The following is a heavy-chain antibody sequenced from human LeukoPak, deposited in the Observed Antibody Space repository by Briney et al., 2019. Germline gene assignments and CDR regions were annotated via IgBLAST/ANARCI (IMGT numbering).Heavy chain of an antibody. Sequence: PGGSLRLSCAASGFTFSSYSMNWVRQAPGKGLEWVSYISSSTNTIYYADSVKGRFTISRDNAKNSLSLQMNSLRDEDTAVYYCARGGYGANDDAFDIWGQGTMVTV. CDR1: GFTFSSYS. J-gene: IGHJ3*02. CDR3: ARGGYGANDDAFDI. V-gene: IGHV3-48*02. CDR2: ISSSTNTI. D-gene: IGHD4-23*01.